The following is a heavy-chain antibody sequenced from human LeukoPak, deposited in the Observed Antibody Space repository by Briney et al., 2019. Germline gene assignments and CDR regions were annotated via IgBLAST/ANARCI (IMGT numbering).Heavy chain of an antibody. J-gene: IGHJ2*01. CDR3: ARVAQKLERIAVAGTSEWRANWYFDL. CDR1: GGSFSGYY. D-gene: IGHD6-19*01. Sequence: PSETLSLTCAVYGGSFSGYYWSWIRQPPGKGLEWIGEINHSGSTNYNPSLKSRVTISVDTSKNQFSLKVNSVTAADTAVYYCARVAQKLERIAVAGTSEWRANWYFDLWGRGTLVTVSS. CDR2: INHSGST. V-gene: IGHV4-34*01.